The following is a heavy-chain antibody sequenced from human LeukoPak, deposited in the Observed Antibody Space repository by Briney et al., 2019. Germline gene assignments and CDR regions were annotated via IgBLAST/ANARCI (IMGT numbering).Heavy chain of an antibody. D-gene: IGHD1-26*01. CDR1: GYTLTELS. J-gene: IGHJ3*02. CDR3: AAQEGATAAFDI. CDR2: FDPEDGET. Sequence: SVKVSCKVSGYTLTELSMHWVRQAPGKGLEWMGGFDPEDGETIYAQKFQGRVTMTEDTSTDTAYMELSSLRSEDTAVYYCAAQEGATAAFDIWGQGTMVTVSS. V-gene: IGHV1-24*01.